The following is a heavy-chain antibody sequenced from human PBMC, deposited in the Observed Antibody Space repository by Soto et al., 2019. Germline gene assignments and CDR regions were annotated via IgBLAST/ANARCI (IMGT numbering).Heavy chain of an antibody. D-gene: IGHD3-16*01. Sequence: QVQLVESGGGVVQPGTSLRLSCVGSGFTFRSYVIHWVRQAPGKGLEWVALTSYDGSNNFYGDSVKGRFTISRDNSRNTVGLQMDSLRLEATALYYCARWGTTGGLDVWGQGTLVSVSS. CDR1: GFTFRSYV. CDR2: TSYDGSNN. V-gene: IGHV3-33*05. J-gene: IGHJ4*02. CDR3: ARWGTTGGLDV.